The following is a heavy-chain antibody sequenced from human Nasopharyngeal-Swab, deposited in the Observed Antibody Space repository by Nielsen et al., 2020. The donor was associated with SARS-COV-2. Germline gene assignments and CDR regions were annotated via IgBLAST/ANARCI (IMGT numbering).Heavy chain of an antibody. CDR2: INKSGGGT. CDR3: ANGVDVWGNHRQCYFDY. D-gene: IGHD3-16*02. V-gene: IGHV3-23*01. Sequence: GGSLRLSCAASGFTFSNFAMSWVRQTPGKGLEWVSSINKSGGGTYFADSVKGRFTISRDNSKNTLYLQMNSLRAEDSAIYYCANGVDVWGNHRQCYFDYWGQGTLVTASS. CDR1: GFTFSNFA. J-gene: IGHJ4*02.